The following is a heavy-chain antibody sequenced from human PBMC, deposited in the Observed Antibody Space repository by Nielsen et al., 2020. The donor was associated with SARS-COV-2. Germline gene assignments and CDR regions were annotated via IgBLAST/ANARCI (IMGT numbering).Heavy chain of an antibody. D-gene: IGHD6-19*01. J-gene: IGHJ4*02. CDR3: AREYSSGWYAIDY. V-gene: IGHV1-2*06. Sequence: ASVKVSCKASGYTFTGYYVQWARQAPGQGLEWMGRINPITGGTKYAQRFQGRVTLTRDTSIDTAYLEVSRLTSDDTAVYYCAREYSSGWYAIDYRGQGTLVTVSS. CDR2: INPITGGT. CDR1: GYTFTGYY.